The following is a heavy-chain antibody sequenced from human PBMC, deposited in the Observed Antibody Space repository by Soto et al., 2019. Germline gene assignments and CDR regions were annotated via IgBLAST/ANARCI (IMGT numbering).Heavy chain of an antibody. D-gene: IGHD3-16*01. J-gene: IGHJ4*02. V-gene: IGHV1-3*01. CDR1: GYTFSSYN. Sequence: QVQLVQSGAEVKMPGASVKVSCKASGYTFSSYNMHWVRQAPGQRPEWMGRINAGSGNTQYSQKFQDRVTITRDTSASTAHMELSSLRSEDTAVYYYARGGEAGYGTYWGQGTLVIVSS. CDR3: ARGGEAGYGTY. CDR2: INAGSGNT.